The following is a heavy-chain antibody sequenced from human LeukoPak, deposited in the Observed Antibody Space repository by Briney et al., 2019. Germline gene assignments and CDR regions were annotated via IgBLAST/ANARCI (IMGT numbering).Heavy chain of an antibody. V-gene: IGHV3-30*18. CDR2: ISYDGSNN. D-gene: IGHD1-1*01. CDR3: AKDTVQSSAFDI. J-gene: IGHJ3*02. CDR1: GFTFSSYG. Sequence: GGSLRLSCAASGFTFSSYGMHWVRQAPGKGLEWVAVISYDGSNNYYPDSVKGRFTISRDNSKNTLYLQMNSLRAEDTAVYFCAKDTVQSSAFDIWGQGTMVTVSS.